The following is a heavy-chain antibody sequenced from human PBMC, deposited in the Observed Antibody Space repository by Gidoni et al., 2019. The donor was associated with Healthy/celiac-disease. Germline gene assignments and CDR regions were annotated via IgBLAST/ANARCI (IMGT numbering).Heavy chain of an antibody. CDR3: ARVLYCSGGSCYREIAGHFDY. Sequence: QVQLVESGGGVVQPGRSLRLSCAASGFTFSSYAMPWVRQAPGKGLEWVAVISYDGSNKYYADSVKGRFNISRDNSKNTLYLQMNSLRAEDTAVYYCARVLYCSGGSCYREIAGHFDYWGQGTLVTVSS. D-gene: IGHD2-15*01. CDR1: GFTFSSYA. J-gene: IGHJ4*02. V-gene: IGHV3-30*04. CDR2: ISYDGSNK.